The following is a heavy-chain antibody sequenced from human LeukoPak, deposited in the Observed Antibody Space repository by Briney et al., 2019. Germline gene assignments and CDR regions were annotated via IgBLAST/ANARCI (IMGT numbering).Heavy chain of an antibody. J-gene: IGHJ6*03. CDR2: IKQDGSEK. CDR3: ARIPHCSSTSCRDYYYYYYMDV. CDR1: GFTFSSDW. D-gene: IGHD2-2*01. Sequence: GGSLRLSCAASGFTFSSDWMSWVRQAPGNGLEWGANIKQDGSEKYYVDSVKGRFTISRDNAKNSLYLQMNSLRAEDTAVYYCARIPHCSSTSCRDYYYYYYMDVWGKGTTVTVSS. V-gene: IGHV3-7*01.